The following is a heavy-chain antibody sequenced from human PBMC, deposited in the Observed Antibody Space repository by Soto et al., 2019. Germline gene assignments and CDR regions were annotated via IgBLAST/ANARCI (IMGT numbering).Heavy chain of an antibody. V-gene: IGHV3-33*01. CDR1: GFSFRDFG. CDR3: TRDDLSGRNCPVSHF. D-gene: IGHD2-15*01. CDR2: IRFDGTNP. J-gene: IGHJ4*02. Sequence: QVQLVESGGGVVQPGTSLRLSCAASGFSFRDFGMQWVRQAPGKGLEWVAIIRFDGTNPYYADSVKGRFTVSRDNSKDTLFLQMNSLRVDDTAMYYCTRDDLSGRNCPVSHFWGQGTLVFVSS.